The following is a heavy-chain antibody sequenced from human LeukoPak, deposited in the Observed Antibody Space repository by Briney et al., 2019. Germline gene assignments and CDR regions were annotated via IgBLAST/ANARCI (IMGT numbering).Heavy chain of an antibody. J-gene: IGHJ4*02. Sequence: PGGSLRLSCAVSGFTFSNYWMMWVRQAPGKGLEWVANINQDGSEKYHVESVKGRFTISRDNAKNSLFLQMSSLRVEDTAVYYCGTKSYWGQGTLVTVSS. CDR2: INQDGSEK. CDR1: GFTFSNYW. V-gene: IGHV3-7*03. CDR3: GTKSY.